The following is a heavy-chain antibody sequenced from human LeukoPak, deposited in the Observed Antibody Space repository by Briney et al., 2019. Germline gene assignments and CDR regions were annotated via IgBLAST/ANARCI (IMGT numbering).Heavy chain of an antibody. D-gene: IGHD5/OR15-5a*01. CDR2: ISSSSDYI. V-gene: IGHV3-21*01. J-gene: IGHJ6*02. CDR1: GFTFSDYS. Sequence: GGSLRLSCPASGFTFSDYSMSWVRQAPGKGLEWVSSISSSSDYIYYADSVKGRFTISRDDARNSLYLQMNSLRAEDTAVYYCARSRSVSNYKGMDVWGQGTTVTVSS. CDR3: ARSRSVSNYKGMDV.